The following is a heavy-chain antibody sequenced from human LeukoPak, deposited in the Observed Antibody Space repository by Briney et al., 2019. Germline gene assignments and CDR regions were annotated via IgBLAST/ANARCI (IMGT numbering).Heavy chain of an antibody. CDR3: ASSRDYGSGSLYYYYYYGMDV. V-gene: IGHV3-11*01. D-gene: IGHD3-10*01. CDR2: ISSSGSTI. Sequence: PGGSLRLSCAASGFTFSDYYMSWIRQAPGKGLEWVSYISSSGSTIYYTDSVKGGFTISRENAKNSLYLQMNSLRAEDTAVYYCASSRDYGSGSLYYYYYYGMDVWGQGTTVTVSS. CDR1: GFTFSDYY. J-gene: IGHJ6*02.